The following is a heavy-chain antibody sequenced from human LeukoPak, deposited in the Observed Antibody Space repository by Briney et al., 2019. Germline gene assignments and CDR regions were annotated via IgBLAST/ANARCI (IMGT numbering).Heavy chain of an antibody. CDR2: ISSSSSYI. Sequence: GGSLRLSCAASGFTFSSYEMNWVRQAPGKGLEWVSSISSSSSYIYYADSVKGRFTISRDNAKNSLYLQMNSLRAEDTAVYYCIPANRGPSPLSDYWGQGTLVTVSS. CDR3: IPANRGPSPLSDY. D-gene: IGHD2/OR15-2a*01. J-gene: IGHJ4*02. V-gene: IGHV3-21*01. CDR1: GFTFSSYE.